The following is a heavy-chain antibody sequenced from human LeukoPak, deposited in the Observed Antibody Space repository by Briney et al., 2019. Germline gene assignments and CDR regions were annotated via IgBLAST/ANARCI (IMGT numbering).Heavy chain of an antibody. D-gene: IGHD4-17*01. CDR1: GFTFSSYA. CDR2: ISGSGGST. V-gene: IGHV3-23*01. J-gene: IGHJ4*02. Sequence: GESLKISCAASGFTFSSYAMSWVRQAPGEGLEWVSAISGSGGSTYYADSVKGRFTISRDNSKNTLYLQMNSLRAEDTAVYYCAKVQEYGDDFFDYWGQGTLVTVSS. CDR3: AKVQEYGDDFFDY.